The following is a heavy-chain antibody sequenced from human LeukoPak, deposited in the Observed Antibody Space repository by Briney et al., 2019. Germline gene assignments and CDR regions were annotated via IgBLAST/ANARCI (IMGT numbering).Heavy chain of an antibody. Sequence: ASVKVSCKASGYTFTGYYMHWVRQAPGQGLEWMGWINPKSGGTNYAQQFQGRVTMTRDTSISTAYMELSRLRSDDTAVYYCTRDLKWELEFDYWGQGTLVAVSS. CDR3: TRDLKWELEFDY. CDR1: GYTFTGYY. D-gene: IGHD1-26*01. CDR2: INPKSGGT. V-gene: IGHV1-2*02. J-gene: IGHJ4*02.